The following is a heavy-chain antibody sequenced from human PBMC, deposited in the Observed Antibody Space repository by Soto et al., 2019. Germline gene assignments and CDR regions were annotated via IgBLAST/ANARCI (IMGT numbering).Heavy chain of an antibody. D-gene: IGHD4-17*01. CDR2: ISSSSSTI. V-gene: IGHV3-48*01. Sequence: GGSLRLSCAASGFTFSSYSMNWVRQAPGKGLEWVSYISSSSSTIYYADSVKGRFTISRDNAKNSLYLQMNSLRAEDTAVYYCVRFGVTTGYYYYMDVWGKGTTVTVSS. J-gene: IGHJ6*03. CDR3: VRFGVTTGYYYYMDV. CDR1: GFTFSSYS.